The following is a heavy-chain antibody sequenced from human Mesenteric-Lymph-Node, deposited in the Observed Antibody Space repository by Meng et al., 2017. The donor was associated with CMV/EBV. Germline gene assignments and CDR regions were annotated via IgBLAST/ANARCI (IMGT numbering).Heavy chain of an antibody. CDR3: ARHSGYSAHYSMDV. V-gene: IGHV3-7*01. CDR1: GFTVSSNY. Sequence: GGSLRLSCAASGFTVSSNYMSWVRQAPGKGLEWVANIKQDGSEKYYVDSVKGRFTISRDNARNSLYMQMNSLRAEDTAVYYCARHSGYSAHYSMDVWGQGTMVTVSS. D-gene: IGHD2-2*02. CDR2: IKQDGSEK. J-gene: IGHJ6*02.